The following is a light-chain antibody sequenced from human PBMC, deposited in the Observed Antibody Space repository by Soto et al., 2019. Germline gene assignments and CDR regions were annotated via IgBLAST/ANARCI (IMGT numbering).Light chain of an antibody. CDR2: GAS. CDR1: QSVSSN. J-gene: IGKJ4*01. CDR3: QQYNDWPSLT. Sequence: EIVMTQSPATLSVSPGERGTLSCRASQSVSSNLAWYQQKPGQAPRLLIYGASTRATGIPARFSGSGSGKEFTLTISILQSEDFAVYFCQQYNDWPSLTFGGGTKVEI. V-gene: IGKV3-15*01.